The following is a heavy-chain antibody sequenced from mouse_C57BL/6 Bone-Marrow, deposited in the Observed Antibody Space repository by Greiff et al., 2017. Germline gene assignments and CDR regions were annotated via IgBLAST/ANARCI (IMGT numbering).Heavy chain of an antibody. J-gene: IGHJ2*01. CDR3: TALLRLARDY. CDR1: GFNINDDY. V-gene: IGHV14-4*01. CDR2: IDPENGDT. Sequence: VQLQQSGAELVRPGASVKLSCTASGFNINDDYMHWVKQRPDQGLEWIGWIDPENGDTEYASKFQGKATITADTASNTAYLQLSSLTSEDTSVYYCTALLRLARDYWGQGTTLTVSS. D-gene: IGHD1-2*01.